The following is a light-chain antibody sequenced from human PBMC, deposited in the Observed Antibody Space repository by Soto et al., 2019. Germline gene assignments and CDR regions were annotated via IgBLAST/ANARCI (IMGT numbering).Light chain of an antibody. CDR2: DAS. CDR1: ESIATW. Sequence: DVHMTQSPSTLSASVGDRVTITCRASESIATWLAWYQQKPGQAPKLLIYDASRLESGVPSRFSGGGSGTAFTLTIRGLQPEDFANYYCHQYNSYFGPGTKLEI. V-gene: IGKV1-5*01. J-gene: IGKJ2*01. CDR3: HQYNSY.